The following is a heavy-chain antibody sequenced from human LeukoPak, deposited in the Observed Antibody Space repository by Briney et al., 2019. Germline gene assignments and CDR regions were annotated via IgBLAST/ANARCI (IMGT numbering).Heavy chain of an antibody. D-gene: IGHD3-10*01. V-gene: IGHV3-7*01. J-gene: IGHJ4*02. CDR1: GFTFSSYW. CDR2: IKQDGSEK. CDR3: ARDLPRDLPETDYCGSGNPDY. Sequence: PGGSLRLSCAASGFTFSSYWMSWVRQAPGKGLEWVANIKQDGSEKYYVDSVKGRFTISRDNAKNSLYLQMNSLRAEDTAVYYCARDLPRDLPETDYCGSGNPDYWGQGTLVTVSS.